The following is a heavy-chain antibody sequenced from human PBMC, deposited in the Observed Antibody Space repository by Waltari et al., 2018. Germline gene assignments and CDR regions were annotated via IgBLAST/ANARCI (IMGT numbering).Heavy chain of an antibody. J-gene: IGHJ6*02. CDR2: INPHSGDT. D-gene: IGHD6-19*01. CDR1: GYTFIAYY. CDR3: ARSPIKVAAYYFYGMDV. Sequence: QVQLVQSGAEVKRPGASVKVSCKASGYTFIAYYIHWVRLAPGQGLEWMGWINPHSGDTKFAQRFQGRLTMTRDTAKNTVFMELRSLRYDDTAVYYCARSPIKVAAYYFYGMDVWGQGTTVKASS. V-gene: IGHV1-2*02.